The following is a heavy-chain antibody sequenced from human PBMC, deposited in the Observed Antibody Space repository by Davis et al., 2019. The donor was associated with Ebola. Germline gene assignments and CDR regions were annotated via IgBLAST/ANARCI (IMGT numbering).Heavy chain of an antibody. V-gene: IGHV6-1*01. J-gene: IGHJ4*02. CDR2: TYFNSKYYS. Sequence: HSQTLSLTCAISGDSVSSAGWNWIRQSPSRGLEWLGRTYFNSKYYSDYAVSMRGRITINADPSKNQFSLQLNSVTPEDTAVYYCARGWLRGYLDYWGQGTLVTVSS. CDR1: GDSVSSAG. CDR3: ARGWLRGYLDY. D-gene: IGHD3-3*01.